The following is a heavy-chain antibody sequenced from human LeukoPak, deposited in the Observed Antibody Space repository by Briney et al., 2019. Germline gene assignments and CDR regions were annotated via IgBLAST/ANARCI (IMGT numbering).Heavy chain of an antibody. V-gene: IGHV1-2*06. Sequence: ASVKVSCKTSGYTFSDSYIHWVRQAPGQGLEWMGRINPNSGDPNYPQKFQGRVTMTRDTSISTAYMELSRLRSDDTAVYYCARRGYGRNYYYMDVWGKGTTVTVSS. CDR2: INPNSGDP. J-gene: IGHJ6*03. CDR3: ARRGYGRNYYYMDV. CDR1: GYTFSDSY. D-gene: IGHD6-13*01.